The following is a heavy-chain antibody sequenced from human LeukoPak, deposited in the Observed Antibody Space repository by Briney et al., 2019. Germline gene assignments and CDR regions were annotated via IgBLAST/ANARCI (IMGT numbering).Heavy chain of an antibody. J-gene: IGHJ4*02. CDR3: TRPDGAD. V-gene: IGHV1-3*01. CDR2: INAGNGNT. D-gene: IGHD3-16*01. Sequence: ASVKVSCKASGYTFTSYAMHWVRQAPGQRLEWMGWINAGNGNTKYSQKFQGRVTITRDTSASTAYMELSSLRSEDTAMHYCTRPDGADWGQGTLVTVSS. CDR1: GYTFTSYA.